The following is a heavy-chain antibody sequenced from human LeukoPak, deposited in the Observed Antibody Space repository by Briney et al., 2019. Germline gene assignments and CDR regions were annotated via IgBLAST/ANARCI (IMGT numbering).Heavy chain of an antibody. V-gene: IGHV1-69*05. Sequence: SVKVSCKASGGTFSNYAISWVRQAPGQGLEWMGGIIPLFDTADYAQKFQGRVAMTRDMSTSTVYMELSSLRSEDTAVYYCARDHGSGSYYNYWGQGTLVTVSS. CDR3: ARDHGSGSYYNY. J-gene: IGHJ4*02. CDR2: IIPLFDTA. D-gene: IGHD3-10*01. CDR1: GGTFSNYA.